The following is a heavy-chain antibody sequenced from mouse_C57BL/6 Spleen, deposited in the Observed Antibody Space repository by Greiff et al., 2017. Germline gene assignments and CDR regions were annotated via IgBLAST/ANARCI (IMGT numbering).Heavy chain of an antibody. CDR3: TSHGNYSFAY. CDR1: AFNIKDSY. V-gene: IGHV14-1*01. CDR2: IDPEDGDT. J-gene: IGHJ3*01. D-gene: IGHD2-1*01. Sequence: EVQLQQSAAALVRPGASVRLCCTPSAFNIKDSYTHWVKQRNEQGLEWIGRIDPEDGDTEYAPQFQGKATMTADTSSNTASLQLSSLTSEDTVVCYCTSHGNYSFAYRR.